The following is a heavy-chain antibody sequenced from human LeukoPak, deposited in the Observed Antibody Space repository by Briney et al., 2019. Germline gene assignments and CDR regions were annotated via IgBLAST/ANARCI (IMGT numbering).Heavy chain of an antibody. Sequence: AGGSLRLSCAASGFPFSIYWMSWVRQAPGKGLEWVANMNQDGTEKYYVDSVKGRFTISRDNAKNSLYLQMNSLRAGDTAVYYCARLPQLAGTECFDYWGQGTLVTVSS. CDR2: MNQDGTEK. D-gene: IGHD6-19*01. CDR3: ARLPQLAGTECFDY. V-gene: IGHV3-7*04. J-gene: IGHJ4*02. CDR1: GFPFSIYW.